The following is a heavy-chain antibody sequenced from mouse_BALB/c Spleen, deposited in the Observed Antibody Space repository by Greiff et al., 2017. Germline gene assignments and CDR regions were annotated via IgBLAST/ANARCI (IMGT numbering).Heavy chain of an antibody. CDR3: ARTRIATEDAMDY. CDR1: GYVFSSYC. D-gene: IGHD1-1*01. Sequence: VQLQESGAELVRPGSSVKMSCKASGYVFSSYCMHWVKQRPGQGLEWIGQIYPGDGDTNYNGKFKGKATLTADKSSSTAYMQLSSLTSEDSAVYCCARTRIATEDAMDYWGQGTSVTVSS. CDR2: IYPGDGDT. J-gene: IGHJ4*01. V-gene: IGHV1-80*01.